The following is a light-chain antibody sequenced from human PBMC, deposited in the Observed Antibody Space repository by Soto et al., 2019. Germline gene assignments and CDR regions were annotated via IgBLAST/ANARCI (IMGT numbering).Light chain of an antibody. CDR3: SSYAGSDNYV. CDR2: EVS. Sequence: QSALTQPPSASGSPGHSVTISCAGTSSDVGGYDYVSWYQQHPGKAPKLIIYEVSKRPSGVPDRFSGSKSGNTASLTVSGLQAEDGADYYCSSYAGSDNYVLGNGTKVTVL. CDR1: SSDVGGYDY. V-gene: IGLV2-8*01. J-gene: IGLJ1*01.